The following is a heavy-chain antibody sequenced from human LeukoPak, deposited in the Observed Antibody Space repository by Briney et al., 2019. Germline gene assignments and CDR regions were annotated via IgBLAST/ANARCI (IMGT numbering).Heavy chain of an antibody. Sequence: ASVKVSCKASGYTFTSYGISWVRQAPGQGLEWMGWISAYNGNTNYAQKLQGRVTMTTDTSTSTAYMELRSLRSDDTAVYYCARDEGDYYDSSGYLYNWFDPWGQGTLVTVSS. CDR2: ISAYNGNT. CDR1: GYTFTSYG. CDR3: ARDEGDYYDSSGYLYNWFDP. J-gene: IGHJ5*02. V-gene: IGHV1-18*04. D-gene: IGHD3-22*01.